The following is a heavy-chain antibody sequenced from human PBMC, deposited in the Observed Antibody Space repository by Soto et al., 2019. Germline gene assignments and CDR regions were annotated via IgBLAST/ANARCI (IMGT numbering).Heavy chain of an antibody. CDR2: ISAYNGNT. CDR3: AGAADAGTFYVDH. Sequence: QVQLVQSGAEVKKPGASVKVSCKASGYTFTSYGISWVRQAPGQGLEWMGWISAYNGNTNYAQKLQGRVTMTTDTTTSTAYKELRSMRADTTALYYGAGAADAGTFYVDHWGQGTLVTVSS. D-gene: IGHD6-13*01. J-gene: IGHJ4*02. V-gene: IGHV1-18*01. CDR1: GYTFTSYG.